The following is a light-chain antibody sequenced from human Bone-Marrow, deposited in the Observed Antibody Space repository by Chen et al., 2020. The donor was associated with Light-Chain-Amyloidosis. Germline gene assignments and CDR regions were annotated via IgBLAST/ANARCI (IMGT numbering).Light chain of an antibody. CDR1: SSDVGGDNH. Sequence: QSALTQPASVSGSPGQSITISCTGTSSDVGGDNHVSWYQQHPDKAPKLMIYEVTNRPSWVPDRFSGSKSDNTASLTISGLQTEDEADYVCSSYTITDTLVFGSGPRVTVL. CDR2: EVT. CDR3: SSYTITDTLV. J-gene: IGLJ1*01. V-gene: IGLV2-14*01.